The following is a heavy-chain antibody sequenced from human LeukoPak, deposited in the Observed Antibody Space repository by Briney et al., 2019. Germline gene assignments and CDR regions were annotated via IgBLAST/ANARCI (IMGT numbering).Heavy chain of an antibody. Sequence: PGGSLRLSCSASGFTFSVYAIHWVRQAPGKGLEYVSTIISNGGSTYYADSVKGRFTISRDNSKNTVSLLMSSLRAEDTALYYCVKDGLAFCGGDCYSYFDYWGQGTLVTVSS. CDR1: GFTFSVYA. CDR2: IISNGGST. J-gene: IGHJ4*02. V-gene: IGHV3-64D*06. D-gene: IGHD2-21*02. CDR3: VKDGLAFCGGDCYSYFDY.